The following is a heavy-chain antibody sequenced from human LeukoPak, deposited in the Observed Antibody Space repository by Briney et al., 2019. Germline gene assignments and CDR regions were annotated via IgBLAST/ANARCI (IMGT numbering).Heavy chain of an antibody. V-gene: IGHV3-23*01. CDR2: ISGSGGST. Sequence: GGSLRLSCAASGFTFSTFAMSWVRQAPGKGLEWVSTISGSGGSTYYADSVKGRFTISRDNSKNTLYLQMNSLRAEDTAVYYCAKGFVTDSSGYYAVFAFDIWGQGTMVTVFS. J-gene: IGHJ3*02. D-gene: IGHD3-22*01. CDR3: AKGFVTDSSGYYAVFAFDI. CDR1: GFTFSTFA.